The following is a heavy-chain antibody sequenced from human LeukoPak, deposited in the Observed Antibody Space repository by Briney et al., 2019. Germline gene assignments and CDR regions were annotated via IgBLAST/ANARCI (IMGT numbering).Heavy chain of an antibody. CDR2: IIPIFGTA. CDR1: GGTFSSYA. Sequence: GSSVKVSCKASGGTFSSYAISWVRQAPGQGLEWMGGIIPIFGTANYAQKFQGRVTITTDESTSTAYMELSSLRSEDTAVYYCAFSMAAFYYYYYYMHVWGKGTTVTVSS. J-gene: IGHJ6*03. CDR3: AFSMAAFYYYYYYMHV. D-gene: IGHD6-6*01. V-gene: IGHV1-69*05.